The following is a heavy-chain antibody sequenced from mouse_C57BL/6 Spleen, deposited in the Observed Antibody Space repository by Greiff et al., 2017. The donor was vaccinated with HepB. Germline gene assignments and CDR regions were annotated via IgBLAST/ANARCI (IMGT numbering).Heavy chain of an antibody. V-gene: IGHV14-1*01. CDR2: IDPEDGDT. CDR1: GFNIKDYY. CDR3: TTGFLITTVVEGLFAY. Sequence: VQLKESGAELVRPGASVKLSCTASGFNIKDYYMHWVKQRPEQGLEWIGRIDPEDGDTEYAPKFQGKATMTADTSSNTAYLQLSSLTSEDTAVYYCTTGFLITTVVEGLFAYWGQGTLVTVSA. J-gene: IGHJ3*01. D-gene: IGHD1-1*01.